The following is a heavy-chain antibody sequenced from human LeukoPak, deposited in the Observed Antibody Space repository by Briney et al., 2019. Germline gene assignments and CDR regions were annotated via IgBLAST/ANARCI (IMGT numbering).Heavy chain of an antibody. J-gene: IGHJ4*02. CDR2: ISYDGSNK. Sequence: GGSLRLSCAASGFTFSSYAMHWVRQAPGKGLEWVAVISYDGSNKYYADSVKGRFTISRDNSKNTLYLQMNSLRAEDTAVYYCAKWVGPDLDYWGQGTLVTVSS. CDR1: GFTFSSYA. D-gene: IGHD1-26*01. CDR3: AKWVGPDLDY. V-gene: IGHV3-30-3*02.